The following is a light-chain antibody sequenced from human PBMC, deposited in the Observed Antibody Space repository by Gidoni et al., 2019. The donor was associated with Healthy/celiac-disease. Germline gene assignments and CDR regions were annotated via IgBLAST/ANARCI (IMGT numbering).Light chain of an antibody. CDR1: QSVSSY. J-gene: IGKJ5*01. V-gene: IGKV3-11*01. CDR2: DAS. CDR3: QQRRNWPPIT. Sequence: EIVLTQSPATLSLSPGERATLSCRASQSVSSYLAWYQQKPGHAPRLLIYDASNRATGIPARFSGSGSGTDFTLTISSLEPEDFAVYYCQQRRNWPPITFGQGTRLEIK.